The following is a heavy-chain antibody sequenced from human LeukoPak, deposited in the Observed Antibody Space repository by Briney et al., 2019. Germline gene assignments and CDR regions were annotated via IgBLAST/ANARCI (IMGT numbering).Heavy chain of an antibody. J-gene: IGHJ4*02. CDR3: ARGIYCSSISCYSFDY. V-gene: IGHV3-20*04. CDR1: GFTFDDYG. Sequence: GESLKISCAASGFTFDDYGMSWVRQAPGKGLEWVSGINWNGGSTGYADSVKGRFTISRDNAKNSLYLQMNSLRAEDTALYYCARGIYCSSISCYSFDYWGQGTLVTVSS. CDR2: INWNGGST. D-gene: IGHD2-2*01.